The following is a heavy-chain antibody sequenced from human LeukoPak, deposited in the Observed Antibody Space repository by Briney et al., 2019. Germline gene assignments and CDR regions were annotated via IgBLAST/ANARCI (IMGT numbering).Heavy chain of an antibody. D-gene: IGHD3-3*01. CDR3: AIRSGPPPQN. Sequence: PGGSLRLSCAASGFTFSSYAMSWVRQAPGKGLEWVSTISGSGGSTYYADSVKGRFTISRDNSKTTLYLQMNSLRAEDKAVYYCAIRSGPPPQNWGQGTLVTVSS. V-gene: IGHV3-23*01. CDR1: GFTFSSYA. CDR2: ISGSGGST. J-gene: IGHJ4*02.